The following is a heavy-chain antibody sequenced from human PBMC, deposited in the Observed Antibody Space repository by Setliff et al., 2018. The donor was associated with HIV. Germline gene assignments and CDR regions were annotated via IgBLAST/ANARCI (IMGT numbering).Heavy chain of an antibody. CDR1: GASITSGSFY. Sequence: LSLTCTVSGASITSGSFYWSWIRQPAGKGLEWIGRVYTSGTTNYNPSLKSRVTISVDTSKNQFSLKLSSVTAADTALYYCARDQADTYNYLLSGAFDFWGQGTMVTVSS. D-gene: IGHD3-10*01. V-gene: IGHV4-61*02. CDR2: VYTSGTT. J-gene: IGHJ3*01. CDR3: ARDQADTYNYLLSGAFDF.